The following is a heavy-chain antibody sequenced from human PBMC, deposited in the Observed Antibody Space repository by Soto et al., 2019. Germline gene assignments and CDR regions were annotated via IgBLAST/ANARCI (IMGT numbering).Heavy chain of an antibody. V-gene: IGHV1-3*01. D-gene: IGHD2-2*02. CDR1: GYTFTSYA. CDR3: ARAMPYCSSTSCYKDGIWFDP. CDR2: INAGNGNI. Sequence: QVQLVQSGAEVKKPGASVKVSCKASGYTFTSYAMHWVRQAPGQRLEWMGWINAGNGNIKYSQKFQGSVTITRDTPASTAYMELSSLRSEDTAVYYCARAMPYCSSTSCYKDGIWFDPWGQGTLVTVSS. J-gene: IGHJ5*02.